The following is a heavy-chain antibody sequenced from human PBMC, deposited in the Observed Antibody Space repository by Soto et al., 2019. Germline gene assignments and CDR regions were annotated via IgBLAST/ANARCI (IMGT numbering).Heavy chain of an antibody. CDR1: GFTFFTSA. J-gene: IGHJ4*02. V-gene: IGHV1-58*01. CDR2: IVVSSGNT. Sequence: SVKVSCKASGFTFFTSAVQWARQARGQGLEWIGWIVVSSGNTNYAQKFQERVTITRDMSTNTAYMELTSLRSEDTAVYYCAADPYCGGDCYLDYWGQGIVVTVCS. CDR3: AADPYCGGDCYLDY. D-gene: IGHD2-21*02.